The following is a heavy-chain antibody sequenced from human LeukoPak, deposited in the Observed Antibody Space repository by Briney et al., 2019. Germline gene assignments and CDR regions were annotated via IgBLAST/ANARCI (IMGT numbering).Heavy chain of an antibody. CDR2: ISGSGGST. D-gene: IGHD6-19*01. V-gene: IGHV3-23*01. CDR1: GFTFSSYA. CDR3: AKDRSSGWSSTGLRYFDY. J-gene: IGHJ4*02. Sequence: GGSLRLSCAVSGFTFSSYAMSWVRQAPGKGLEWVSAISGSGGSTYYADSVKGRFTISRDNSKNTLYLQMNSLRAEDTAVYYCAKDRSSGWSSTGLRYFDYWGQGTLVTVSS.